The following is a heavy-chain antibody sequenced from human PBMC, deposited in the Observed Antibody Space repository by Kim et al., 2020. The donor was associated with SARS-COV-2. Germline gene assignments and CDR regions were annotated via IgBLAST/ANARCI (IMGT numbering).Heavy chain of an antibody. CDR2: ISYDGSNK. V-gene: IGHV3-30*04. CDR1: GFTFSSYA. Sequence: GGSLRLSCAASGFTFSSYAMHWVRQAPGKGLEWVAVISYDGSNKYYADSVKGRFTISRDNSKNTLYLQMNSLRAEDTAVYYCARELQQTHTFAYYYDSSGYYGSPSYWGQGTLVTVSS. CDR3: ARELQQTHTFAYYYDSSGYYGSPSY. D-gene: IGHD3-22*01. J-gene: IGHJ4*02.